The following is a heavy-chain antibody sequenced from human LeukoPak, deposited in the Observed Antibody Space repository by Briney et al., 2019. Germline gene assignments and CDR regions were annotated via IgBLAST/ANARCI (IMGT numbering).Heavy chain of an antibody. CDR1: GYTFTSYA. CDR3: AREGPVVVDYYYYYGMDV. Sequence: GATVKVCCKASGYTFTSYAMHWVRQAPGQRLEWMGWINAGNGNTKYSQKFQGRVTITRDTSASTAYMELSSLRSEDTAVYYCAREGPVVVDYYYYYGMDVWGQGTTVTVSS. D-gene: IGHD6-6*01. J-gene: IGHJ6*02. V-gene: IGHV1-3*01. CDR2: INAGNGNT.